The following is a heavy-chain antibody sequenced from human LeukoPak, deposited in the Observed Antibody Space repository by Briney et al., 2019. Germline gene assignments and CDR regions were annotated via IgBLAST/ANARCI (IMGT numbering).Heavy chain of an antibody. Sequence: SETLSLTCTVYGGSFSGYYWSWIRQPPGKGLEWIGNVNHTGSTNYNPSLKSRVTISVDTSKNQFSLRLSSVTAADTAVYYCARGHWEQDTSTYAYWGQGSLVTVSS. CDR3: ARGHWEQDTSTYAY. D-gene: IGHD1-26*01. V-gene: IGHV4-34*01. CDR2: VNHTGST. CDR1: GGSFSGYY. J-gene: IGHJ4*02.